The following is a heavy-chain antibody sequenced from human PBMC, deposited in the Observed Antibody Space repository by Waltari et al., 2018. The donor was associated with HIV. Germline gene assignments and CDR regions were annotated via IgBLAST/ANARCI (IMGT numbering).Heavy chain of an antibody. CDR2: IYGSGGRA. D-gene: IGHD4-17*01. V-gene: IGHV3-23*01. Sequence: EVQLLESGGDLVQPGGSLRLSCAGSGFTFTTYAMAWVRQAPGKGPEWVSCIYGSGGRAYYSDSVRGRFTISRDDSKNTLYLQMNSLRTEDAAVYYCAKGRLTTTSFDYWGQGTLVTVSS. CDR1: GFTFTTYA. J-gene: IGHJ4*02. CDR3: AKGRLTTTSFDY.